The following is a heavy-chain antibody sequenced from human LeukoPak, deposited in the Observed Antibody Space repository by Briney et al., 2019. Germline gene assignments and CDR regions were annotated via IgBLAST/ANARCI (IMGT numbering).Heavy chain of an antibody. J-gene: IGHJ5*02. D-gene: IGHD3/OR15-3a*01. Sequence: PSEALSLTPAVSLGSISSSNWWSWVRQPPGKGLGWIGEIYHSGSTNYNPSPKSRVTISVDKSNNQFSLMLRSVTAALTAVYYCAMRKVDWYIWCYPWGEGTLVTVSS. V-gene: IGHV4-4*02. CDR2: IYHSGST. CDR1: LGSISSSNW. CDR3: AMRKVDWYIWCYP.